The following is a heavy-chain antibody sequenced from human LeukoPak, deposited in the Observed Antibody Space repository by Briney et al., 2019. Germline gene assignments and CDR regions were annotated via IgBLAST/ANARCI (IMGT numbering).Heavy chain of an antibody. CDR1: GFTFSIYW. J-gene: IGHJ3*02. CDR3: AKGGYYDLDAFDI. Sequence: RPGGSLRLSCAASGFTFSIYWMHWVRQAPGKGLEWVSSINWNGGSTGYADSVKGRFTISRDNAKNSLYLQMNSLRAEDTALYYCAKGGYYDLDAFDIWGQGTMVTVSS. D-gene: IGHD1-26*01. V-gene: IGHV3-20*04. CDR2: INWNGGST.